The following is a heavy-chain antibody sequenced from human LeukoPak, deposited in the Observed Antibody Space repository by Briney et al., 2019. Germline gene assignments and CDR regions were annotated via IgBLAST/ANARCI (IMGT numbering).Heavy chain of an antibody. CDR2: IYTDDYET. CDR3: ARQAYGSHFDAFDI. D-gene: IGHD3-22*01. V-gene: IGHV5-51*01. CDR1: GYRFTTDY. J-gene: IGHJ3*02. Sequence: GESLKISCKASGYRFTTDYIGWVRQMPGKGLGWGGIIYTDDYETNYSPTFQGQVSMSVDKSITTAYLQWSSLKASDTAIYYCARQAYGSHFDAFDIWGQGTMVTVSS.